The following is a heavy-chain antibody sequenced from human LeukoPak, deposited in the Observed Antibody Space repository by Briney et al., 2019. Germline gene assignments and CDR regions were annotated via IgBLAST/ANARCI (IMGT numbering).Heavy chain of an antibody. CDR3: ARTDYYGSGSYYDAFDI. CDR1: GDSISSSSYY. Sequence: SETLSLTCTVSGDSISSSSYYWGWIRQPPGKGLEWIGSIYYSGSTYYNPSLKSRVTISVDTSKNQFSLKLSSVTAADTAVYYCARTDYYGSGSYYDAFDIWGQGTMVTVSS. D-gene: IGHD3-10*01. V-gene: IGHV4-39*07. J-gene: IGHJ3*02. CDR2: IYYSGST.